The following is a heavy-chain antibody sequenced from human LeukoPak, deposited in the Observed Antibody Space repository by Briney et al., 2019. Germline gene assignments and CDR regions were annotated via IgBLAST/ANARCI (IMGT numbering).Heavy chain of an antibody. Sequence: SETLSLTCTVSGGSISSYYWSWIRQPPGKGLEWIGYIYHSGSTYYNPSLKSRVTISVDRSKNQFSLKLSSVTAADTAVYYCAIGSWLRGLGYWGQGTLVTVSS. CDR1: GGSISSYY. D-gene: IGHD6-13*01. CDR3: AIGSWLRGLGY. J-gene: IGHJ4*02. CDR2: IYHSGST. V-gene: IGHV4-59*04.